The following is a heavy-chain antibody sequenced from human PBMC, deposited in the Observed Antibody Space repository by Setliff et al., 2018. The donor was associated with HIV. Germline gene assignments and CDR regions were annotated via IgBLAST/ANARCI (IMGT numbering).Heavy chain of an antibody. CDR3: ARCMFSLRSRHIIYYMDV. CDR1: GGSISSSSYY. CDR2: IYYSVST. J-gene: IGHJ6*03. D-gene: IGHD2-8*01. Sequence: SETLSLTCTVSGGSISSSSYYWGWIRQPPGKGLEWIGSIYYSVSTYYNQSLKSRVTISVDTSKNQFSLKLSSVTAADPAVYYCARCMFSLRSRHIIYYMDVWGKGTTVTVSS. V-gene: IGHV4-39*01.